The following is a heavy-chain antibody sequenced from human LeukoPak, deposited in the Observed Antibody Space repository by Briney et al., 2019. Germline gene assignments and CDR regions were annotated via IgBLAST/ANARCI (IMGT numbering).Heavy chain of an antibody. CDR3: ARAPGYYGDPFDY. CDR2: ISSSTSYI. D-gene: IGHD4-17*01. J-gene: IGHJ4*02. CDR1: GFTFSSYS. Sequence: PGGSLRLSCAASGFTFSSYSFNWVRQAPGRGLEWVSWISSSTSYIYYADSVRCRFTISRDNAKNSLYLQMNSLRVEDTAVYYCARAPGYYGDPFDYWGQGTLVTVSS. V-gene: IGHV3-21*01.